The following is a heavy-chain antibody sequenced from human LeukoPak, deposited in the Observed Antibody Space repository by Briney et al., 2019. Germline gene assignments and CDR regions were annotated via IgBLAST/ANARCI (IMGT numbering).Heavy chain of an antibody. D-gene: IGHD4-17*01. CDR2: IWYDGSNK. V-gene: IGHV3-33*01. CDR3: ASRTTVTDADGFDI. J-gene: IGHJ3*02. CDR1: GFNFSSYG. Sequence: GGSLRLSCAASGFNFSSYGMHWVRQAPGKGLEWVAGIWYDGSNKKFGDSVKGRFTISRDDFKNSLFLQMDSLRAEDTAVYYCASRTTVTDADGFDIWGQGTMVTVSS.